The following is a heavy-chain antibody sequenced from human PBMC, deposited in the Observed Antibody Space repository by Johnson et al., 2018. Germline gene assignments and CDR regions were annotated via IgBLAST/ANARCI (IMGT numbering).Heavy chain of an antibody. CDR2: IWFDGTNK. D-gene: IGHD5-24*01. CDR3: ARGEGRGPFYGMDV. Sequence: VQLLESGGGVVQPGRSLRLSCAASGFTFSHYGMHWVRQAPGKGLEWLALIWFDGTNKYHAASVKGRFTISSDNSKNTLYLQMNSLRGEDTAVYYCARGEGRGPFYGMDVWGQGTTVTVSS. J-gene: IGHJ6*02. CDR1: GFTFSHYG. V-gene: IGHV3-33*01.